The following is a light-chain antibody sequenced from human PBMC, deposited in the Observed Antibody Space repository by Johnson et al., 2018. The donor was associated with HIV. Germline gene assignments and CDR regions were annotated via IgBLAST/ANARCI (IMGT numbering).Light chain of an antibody. CDR1: SSNIGNNYV. V-gene: IGLV1-40*01. CDR2: GND. CDR3: QSYDNALSGSKV. Sequence: QPVLTQPPSVSAAPGQRVSISCSGSSSNIGNNYVSWYQQVPGTAPKLLIYGNDNRPSGVPERFSGSKSGTSASLAITGLQAEDEADYYCQSYDNALSGSKVFGTGTEVTVL. J-gene: IGLJ1*01.